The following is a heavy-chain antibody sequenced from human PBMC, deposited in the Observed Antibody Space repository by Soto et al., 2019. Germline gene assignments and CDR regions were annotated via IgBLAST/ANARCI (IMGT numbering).Heavy chain of an antibody. D-gene: IGHD3-22*01. CDR3: ARDGSDSSGYYCIAPPTS. CDR2: IIPIFGTA. CDR1: GGTFSSYA. V-gene: IGHV1-69*12. Sequence: QVQLVQSGAEVKKPGSSVKVSCKASGGTFSSYAISWVRQAPGQGLEWMGGIIPIFGTANYAQKFQGRVTITADESTSTAYMVLSRLRSEDTAVYYCARDGSDSSGYYCIAPPTSWGQGTLVTVSS. J-gene: IGHJ4*02.